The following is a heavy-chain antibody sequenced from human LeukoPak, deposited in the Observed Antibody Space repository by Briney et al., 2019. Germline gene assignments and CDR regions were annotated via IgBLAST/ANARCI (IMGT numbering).Heavy chain of an antibody. Sequence: GGSLRLSSAASGFTFSTFAMTWVRQGPGKGLEWVSSITGSGAGTFYADSVKGRFTISRDNSKSTLYLQINSLGAGDTAIYYCAKGGDYGDYVGMDVWGQGTTVTVFS. CDR1: GFTFSTFA. CDR3: AKGGDYGDYVGMDV. D-gene: IGHD4-17*01. V-gene: IGHV3-23*01. J-gene: IGHJ6*02. CDR2: ITGSGAGT.